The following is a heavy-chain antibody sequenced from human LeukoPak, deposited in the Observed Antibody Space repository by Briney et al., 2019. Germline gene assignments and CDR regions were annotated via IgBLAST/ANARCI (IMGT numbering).Heavy chain of an antibody. CDR1: GFTFSSYG. Sequence: PGGSLRLSCAASGFTFSSYGMHWVRQAPGKGLEWVAVISYDGSNKYYADSVKGRFTISRDNSKNTLYLQMNSLRAEDTAIYYCARQEITFGQYYFDSWGQGTLVTVSS. CDR3: ARQEITFGQYYFDS. CDR2: ISYDGSNK. J-gene: IGHJ4*02. V-gene: IGHV3-30*03. D-gene: IGHD3-16*01.